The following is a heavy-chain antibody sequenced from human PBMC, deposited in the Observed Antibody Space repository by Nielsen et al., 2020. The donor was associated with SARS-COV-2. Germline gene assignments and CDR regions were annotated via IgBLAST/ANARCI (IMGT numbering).Heavy chain of an antibody. D-gene: IGHD1-26*01. Sequence: SVKVSCKASGFTFTSSAVQWVRQARGQRLEWIGWIVVGSGNTNYAQKFQERVTITRDMPTSTAYMELSSLRSEDTAVYYCAVLGGATTLVSSWGQGTLVTVSS. CDR2: IVVGSGNT. CDR1: GFTFTSSA. J-gene: IGHJ4*02. V-gene: IGHV1-58*01. CDR3: AVLGGATTLVSS.